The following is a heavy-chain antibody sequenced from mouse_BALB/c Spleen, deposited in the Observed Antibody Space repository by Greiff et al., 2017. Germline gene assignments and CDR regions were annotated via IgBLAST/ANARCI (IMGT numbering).Heavy chain of an antibody. J-gene: IGHJ3*01. D-gene: IGHD2-4*01. Sequence: QVQLQQSGPELVKPGASVKMSCKASGYTFTSYYIHWVKQRPGQGLEWIGWIYPGDGSTKYNEKFKGKTTLTADKSSSTAYMLLSSLTSEDSAIYFCARARGSTMITTGSWFAYWGQGTLVTVSA. CDR2: IYPGDGST. CDR1: GYTFTSYY. CDR3: ARARGSTMITTGSWFAY. V-gene: IGHV1S56*01.